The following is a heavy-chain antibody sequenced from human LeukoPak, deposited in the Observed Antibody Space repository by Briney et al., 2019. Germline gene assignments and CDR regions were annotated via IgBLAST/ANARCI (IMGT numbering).Heavy chain of an antibody. V-gene: IGHV4-39*01. CDR1: GGSISSSSYY. J-gene: IGHJ3*02. CDR2: IYYSGST. CDR3: ASAIAARPYAFDI. D-gene: IGHD6-6*01. Sequence: PSETLSLTCTVSGGSISSSSYYWGWIRQPPGKGLEWIGSIYYSGSTYYNPSLKSRVTIFVDTSKNQFSLKLSSVTAADTAVYYCASAIAARPYAFDIWGQGTMVTVSS.